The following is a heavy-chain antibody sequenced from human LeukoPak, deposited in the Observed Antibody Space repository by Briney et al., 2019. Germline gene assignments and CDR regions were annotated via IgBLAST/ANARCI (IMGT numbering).Heavy chain of an antibody. J-gene: IGHJ6*02. CDR2: IIPILGIA. CDR3: ARDEYDYGEDYYYYYGMDV. V-gene: IGHV1-69*04. Sequence: SVKVSCKASGGTFSSYAVSWVRQAPGPGLGWMGRIIPILGIANYAQKFQGRVTITADKSTSTAYMELSSLRSEDTAVYYCARDEYDYGEDYYYYYGMDVWGQGTTVTVSS. D-gene: IGHD4-17*01. CDR1: GGTFSSYA.